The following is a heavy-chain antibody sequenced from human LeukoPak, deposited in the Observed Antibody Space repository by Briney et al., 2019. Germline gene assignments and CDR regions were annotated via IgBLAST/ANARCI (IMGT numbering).Heavy chain of an antibody. CDR3: AKGGIGDYDFWSGYSHPSPVGY. CDR1: GFTFSSYA. J-gene: IGHJ4*02. CDR2: ISGSGGST. Sequence: GGSLRLSCAASGFTFSSYAMSWVRQAPGKGLEWVSAISGSGGSTYYADSVRGRFTISRDNSKNTLYLQMNSLRAEDTAVYYCAKGGIGDYDFWSGYSHPSPVGYWGQGTLVTVSS. D-gene: IGHD3-3*01. V-gene: IGHV3-23*01.